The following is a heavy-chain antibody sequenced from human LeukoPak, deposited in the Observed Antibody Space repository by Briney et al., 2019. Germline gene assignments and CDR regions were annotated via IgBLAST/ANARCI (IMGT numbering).Heavy chain of an antibody. D-gene: IGHD1-26*01. Sequence: GESLKISCKGAGYSFTSYWIGWVRQMPGKGLDWMGIIYPGDSDTRYSPSFQGQVTISADKSISTAYLQWSSLKASDTAMYYCARLVTTGPYSGSYSDYWGQGTLVTVSS. CDR2: IYPGDSDT. J-gene: IGHJ4*02. CDR1: GYSFTSYW. V-gene: IGHV5-51*03. CDR3: ARLVTTGPYSGSYSDY.